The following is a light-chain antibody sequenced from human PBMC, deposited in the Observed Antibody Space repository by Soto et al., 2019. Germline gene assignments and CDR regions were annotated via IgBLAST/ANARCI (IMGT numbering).Light chain of an antibody. V-gene: IGKV2-28*01. Sequence: DIVMTQSPLSLPVTPGEPASISCRSSQSLLHSNGYNYLDWYLQKPGQSPQLLIYLGSNRASGVPDRFSGSGSGTDFTLKISRVEAEDVGVYYCMQALQTSITFGQGTHWRL. CDR1: QSLLHSNGYNY. CDR2: LGS. CDR3: MQALQTSIT. J-gene: IGKJ5*01.